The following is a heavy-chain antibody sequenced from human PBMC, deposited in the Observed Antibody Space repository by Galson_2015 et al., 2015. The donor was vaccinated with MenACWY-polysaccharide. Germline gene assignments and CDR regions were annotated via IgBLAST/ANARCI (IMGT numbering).Heavy chain of an antibody. CDR2: ISNDENNK. CDR1: GFTFSSYG. J-gene: IGHJ4*02. Sequence: SLRLSCAASGFTFSSYGMHWVRQAPGKGLEWVAVISNDENNKYLVDTVKGRFTISRDNSKNTLYLQMNSLGAEDTAVYYCATGRGGCDYGYFDCCSQGTLVTVAS. D-gene: IGHD4-17*01. V-gene: IGHV3-30*03. CDR3: ATGRGGCDYGYFDC.